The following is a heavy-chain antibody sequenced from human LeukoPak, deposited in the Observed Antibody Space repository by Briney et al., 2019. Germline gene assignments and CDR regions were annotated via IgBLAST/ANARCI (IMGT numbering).Heavy chain of an antibody. J-gene: IGHJ4*02. V-gene: IGHV3-23*01. CDR1: GFTFSSYA. CDR2: ISGSGGGT. D-gene: IGHD1-26*01. CDR3: AKRGAVGASNHGGREFDS. Sequence: PGGSLRLSCAASGFTFSSYAMSWVREAPGKGLEWASAISGSGGGTYYADSVKGRFTISRDNSMNTLYLQMNSLRAEDTAVYYCAKRGAVGASNHGGREFDSWGQGTLVTVSS.